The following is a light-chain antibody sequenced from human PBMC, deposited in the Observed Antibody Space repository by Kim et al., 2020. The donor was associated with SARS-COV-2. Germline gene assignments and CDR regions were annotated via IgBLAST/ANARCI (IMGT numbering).Light chain of an antibody. V-gene: IGKV1-39*01. CDR2: AAS. CDR3: QQSYSTPLT. Sequence: ASVGDRVTITCRASQNINTYLNWYQHKPGKAPNLLIYAASSLQSGVPSRFSGSGSGTDFTLTISSLQPEDFATYYCQQSYSTPLTFGGGTKVDIK. J-gene: IGKJ4*01. CDR1: QNINTY.